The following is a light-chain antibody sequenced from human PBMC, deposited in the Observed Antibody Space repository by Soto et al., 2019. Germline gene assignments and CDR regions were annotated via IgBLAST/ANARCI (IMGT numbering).Light chain of an antibody. CDR2: AAA. J-gene: IGKJ2*01. V-gene: IGKV1-8*01. CDR3: QQYLSYPYT. CDR1: QGISSF. Sequence: AIRMTQSPSSISASTGDRVTITCRASQGISSFLAWYQQKPGKAPKLLIYAAATLQRGAPSRFSASGSGIDFTLTISRLQSEDFATYCGQQYLSYPYTFGQGTKLEI.